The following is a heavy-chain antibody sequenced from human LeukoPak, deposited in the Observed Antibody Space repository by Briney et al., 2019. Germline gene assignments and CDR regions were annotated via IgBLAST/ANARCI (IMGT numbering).Heavy chain of an antibody. CDR3: ARDLGQYYDTSDNWFDP. CDR2: ISSFSGTI. J-gene: IGHJ5*02. CDR1: GFTFSSYS. D-gene: IGHD3-22*01. Sequence: PGGSLRLSCAASGFTFSSYSMNWVRQAPGKGLEWVSYISSFSGTIYYADSVKGRFTISRDNAKNSLYLQMNSLRAEDTAVYYCARDLGQYYDTSDNWFDPWGQGTLVTVSS. V-gene: IGHV3-48*01.